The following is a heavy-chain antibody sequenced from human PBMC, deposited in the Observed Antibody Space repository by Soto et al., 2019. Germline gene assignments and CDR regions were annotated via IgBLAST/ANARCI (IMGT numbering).Heavy chain of an antibody. V-gene: IGHV4-31*01. CDR2: IYYSGST. Sequence: QVQLQESGPGLVKPSQTLSLTCTVSGGSISSGGYYWTWIRQHPGKGLEWIGYIYYSGSTYYNPSLESDDNKSVDTPKTHFTLKLSSVTPADTAVYYCARSVFPWGQGTLVTVSS. CDR1: GGSISSGGYY. CDR3: ARSVFP. J-gene: IGHJ5*02.